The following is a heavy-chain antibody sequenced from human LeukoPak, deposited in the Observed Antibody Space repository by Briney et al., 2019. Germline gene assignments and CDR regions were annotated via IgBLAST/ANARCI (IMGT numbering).Heavy chain of an antibody. D-gene: IGHD2-2*01. V-gene: IGHV1-2*06. Sequence: ASVKVSFTASGYTFTGYYMHWVRQAPGQGLEWMGRINPNSGGTNYAQKFQGRVTMTRDTSISTAYMELSRLRSDDTAVYYCARANIVVVPAAKYFDYWGQGTLVTVSS. CDR3: ARANIVVVPAAKYFDY. CDR2: INPNSGGT. J-gene: IGHJ4*02. CDR1: GYTFTGYY.